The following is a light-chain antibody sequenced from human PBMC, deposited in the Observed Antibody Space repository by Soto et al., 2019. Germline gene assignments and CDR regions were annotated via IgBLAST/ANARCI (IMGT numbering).Light chain of an antibody. CDR1: SSNIGRNA. V-gene: IGLV1-44*01. CDR2: SNI. J-gene: IGLJ3*02. Sequence: QYVLTQPPSASWTPGQRVTISCAGSSSNIGRNAINWYQQLPGTAPKVLIFSNINRASGVPDRFSGSKSGTSASLAISGLQSEDEADYYCAGWDDSLNGWVFGGGTKLTVL. CDR3: AGWDDSLNGWV.